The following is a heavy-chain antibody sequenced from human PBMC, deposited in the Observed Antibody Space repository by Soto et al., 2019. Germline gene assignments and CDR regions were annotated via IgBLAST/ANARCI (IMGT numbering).Heavy chain of an antibody. V-gene: IGHV3-9*01. CDR2: ISWNSGNI. CDR1: GFTFDDYA. CDR3: AKGPYSNYEGYYFDY. D-gene: IGHD4-4*01. J-gene: IGHJ4*02. Sequence: EVQLVESGGGLVQPGRSLRLSCAASGFTFDDYAMHWVRQAPGKGLEWVSGISWNSGNIDYAGSVKGRFTISRDNAKNSLYLQMNSLRAEDTALYYCAKGPYSNYEGYYFDYWGQGTLVTVSS.